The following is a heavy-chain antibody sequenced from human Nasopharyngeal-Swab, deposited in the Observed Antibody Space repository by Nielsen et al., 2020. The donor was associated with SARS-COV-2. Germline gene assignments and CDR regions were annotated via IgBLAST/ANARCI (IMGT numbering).Heavy chain of an antibody. CDR1: GFTLSSYS. CDR2: ISSSSSTM. D-gene: IGHD5-18*01. V-gene: IGHV3-48*02. J-gene: IGHJ4*02. CDR3: ARDPGYSYPYYFDY. Sequence: GESLKTSCAASGFTLSSYSMNWVRQAPGKGLEWVSYISSSSSTMYYADSVKGQFTISRDNAKNSLYLQMNSLRDEDTAVYYCARDPGYSYPYYFDYWGRGTLVTVSS.